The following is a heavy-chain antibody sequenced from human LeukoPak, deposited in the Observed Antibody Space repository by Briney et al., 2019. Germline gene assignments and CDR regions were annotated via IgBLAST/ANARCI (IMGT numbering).Heavy chain of an antibody. CDR3: ARRYCSGGSCYRLSTYYFDY. V-gene: IGHV5-51*01. J-gene: IGHJ4*02. CDR1: GYSFTSYW. CDR2: IYPGDSDT. Sequence: GQSLKISCKGSGYSFTSYWIGWVRQMPGKGLEWMGIIYPGDSDTRYSPSFQGQVPISADKSISTAYLQWRSLKASDTAMYYCARRYCSGGSCYRLSTYYFDYWGQGTLVTVSS. D-gene: IGHD2-15*01.